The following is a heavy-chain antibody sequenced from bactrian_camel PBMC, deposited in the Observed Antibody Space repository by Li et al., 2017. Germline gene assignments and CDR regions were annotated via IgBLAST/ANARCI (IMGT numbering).Heavy chain of an antibody. V-gene: IGHV3S1*01. D-gene: IGHD5*01. Sequence: HVQLVESGGGLVQFGGSLILSCEASGFTFDMYWMYWVRQAPGKGLDWISSISNGGAVTRYADSVKGRFTISKDNAMNTLYLQMDNLKPEDSAMYYCARSRFVFRGCDLSTSGYYYGGQGTQVTVS. CDR2: ISNGGAVT. J-gene: IGHJ4*01. CDR3: ARSRFVFRGCDLSTSGYYY. CDR1: GFTFDMYW.